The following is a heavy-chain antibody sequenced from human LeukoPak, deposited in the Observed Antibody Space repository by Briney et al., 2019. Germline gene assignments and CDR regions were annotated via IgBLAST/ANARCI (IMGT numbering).Heavy chain of an antibody. CDR1: GGSFSGYY. V-gene: IGHV4-34*01. CDR2: INHSGST. J-gene: IGHJ5*02. CDR3: TIAAAGGPFDP. Sequence: SETLSLTCAVYGGSFSGYYWSWIRQPPGKGLEWIGEINHSGSTNYNPSLKSRVTISVDTSKNQFSLKLSSVTAADTAVYYCTIAAAGGPFDPWGQGTQVTVSS. D-gene: IGHD6-13*01.